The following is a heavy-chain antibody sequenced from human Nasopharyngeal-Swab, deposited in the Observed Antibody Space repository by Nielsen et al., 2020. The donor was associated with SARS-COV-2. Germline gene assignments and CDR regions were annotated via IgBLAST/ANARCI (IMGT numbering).Heavy chain of an antibody. CDR3: ARFLEWFLGDAFDI. CDR2: IYYSGST. D-gene: IGHD3-3*01. Sequence: SETLSLTCTVSGGSISSSSYYWGWIRQPQGKGLEWIGRIYYSGSTYYNPSLKSRVTISVDTSKNQFPLKLSAVTAADTAVYYCARFLEWFLGDAFDIWGQGTMVTVSS. CDR1: GGSISSSSYY. V-gene: IGHV4-39*06. J-gene: IGHJ3*02.